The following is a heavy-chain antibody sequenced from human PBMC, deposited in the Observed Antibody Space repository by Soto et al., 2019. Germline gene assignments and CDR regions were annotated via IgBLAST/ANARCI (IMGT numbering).Heavy chain of an antibody. V-gene: IGHV5-51*01. Sequence: GESLKISCKGSGYSFTSYWIGWVRQMPGKGLEWMGIIYPGDSDTRYSPSFQGQVTISADKSISTAYLQWSSLKASDTAMYYCARRGIAVAGTDYFDYWGQGTLVTVSS. CDR1: GYSFTSYW. CDR3: ARRGIAVAGTDYFDY. CDR2: IYPGDSDT. D-gene: IGHD6-19*01. J-gene: IGHJ4*02.